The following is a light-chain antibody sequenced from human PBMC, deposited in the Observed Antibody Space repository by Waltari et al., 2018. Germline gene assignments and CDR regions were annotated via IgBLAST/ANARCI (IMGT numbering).Light chain of an antibody. V-gene: IGLV1-44*01. CDR1: SSNIGSYT. J-gene: IGLJ1*01. CDR3: ATWDDSLDGPL. Sequence: QSVLTQPPSASGTPGQRVAISCSGSSSNIGSYTVKWYQQLPGTAPKLLINDNNPRPSVVPDVFSGSKAGTSASLAISGLQSDDEADYYCATWDDSLDGPLFGTGTKVTVL. CDR2: DNN.